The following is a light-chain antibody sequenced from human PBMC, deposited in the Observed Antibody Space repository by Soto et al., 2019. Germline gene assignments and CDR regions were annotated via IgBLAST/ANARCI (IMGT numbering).Light chain of an antibody. J-gene: IGKJ4*01. CDR1: QSVSSN. Sequence: EIVMTQSPATLSASPGERATLSCRASQSVSSNLAWYQQKPGQAPRLLIYGASTRATGIPARSSGSGSGTEFTLTISSLQSEDFAVYYCQQYNNWPPRFTFGGGTKVEIK. V-gene: IGKV3-15*01. CDR3: QQYNNWPPRFT. CDR2: GAS.